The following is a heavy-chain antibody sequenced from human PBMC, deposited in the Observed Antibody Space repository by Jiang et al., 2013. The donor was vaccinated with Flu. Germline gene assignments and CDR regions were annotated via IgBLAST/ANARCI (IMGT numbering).Heavy chain of an antibody. D-gene: IGHD2-15*01. CDR1: GYTFTGYY. V-gene: IGHV1-2*02. CDR3: ARPLGYCSGGSCFTFDY. CDR2: INPNSGGT. Sequence: SCKASGYTFTGYYMHWVRQAPGQGLEWMGWINPNSGGTNYAQKFQGRVTMTRDTSISTAYMELSRLRSDDTAVYYCARPLGYCSGGSCFTFDYWGQGTLVTVSS. J-gene: IGHJ4*02.